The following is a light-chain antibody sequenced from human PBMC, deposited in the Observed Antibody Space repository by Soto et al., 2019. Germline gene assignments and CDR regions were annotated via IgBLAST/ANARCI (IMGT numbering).Light chain of an antibody. J-gene: IGLJ2*01. CDR3: SSYTDISTVL. V-gene: IGLV2-14*01. CDR2: EVA. Sequence: QPVLTQPASVSGSPGQSITISCTGTSSDVGAYNYVSWYQHYPGKAPKLIIYEVANRPSGVSNRFSGSKSGNTASLTISGLQAEDEADSYCSSYTDISTVLFGGGTNLTVL. CDR1: SSDVGAYNY.